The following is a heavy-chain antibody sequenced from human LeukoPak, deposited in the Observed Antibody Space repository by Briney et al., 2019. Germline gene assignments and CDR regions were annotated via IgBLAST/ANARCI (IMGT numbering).Heavy chain of an antibody. J-gene: IGHJ4*02. Sequence: PSETLSLTCAVYGGSFSGYYWSWIRQPPGKGLEWIGEINHSGSTNYNPSLKSRVTISVDTSKNQFSLKRSSVTAADTAVYYCARVDTNYGDYVDYWGQGTLVTVSS. CDR2: INHSGST. D-gene: IGHD4-17*01. CDR1: GGSFSGYY. V-gene: IGHV4-34*01. CDR3: ARVDTNYGDYVDY.